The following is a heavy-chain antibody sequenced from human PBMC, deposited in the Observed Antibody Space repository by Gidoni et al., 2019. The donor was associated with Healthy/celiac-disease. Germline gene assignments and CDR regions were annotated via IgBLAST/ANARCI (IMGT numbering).Heavy chain of an antibody. CDR2: INHSGST. CDR3: ARYPPSMVRGVIFGYYYGMDV. J-gene: IGHJ6*02. V-gene: IGHV4-34*01. D-gene: IGHD3-10*01. Sequence: QVQLQQWGAGLLKPSETLSLTCAVYGGSFSGYYWSWIRQPPGTGLEWIGEINHSGSTNYNPSLKSRVTISVDTSKNQFSLKLSSVTAADTAVYYCARYPPSMVRGVIFGYYYGMDVWGQGTTVTVSS. CDR1: GGSFSGYY.